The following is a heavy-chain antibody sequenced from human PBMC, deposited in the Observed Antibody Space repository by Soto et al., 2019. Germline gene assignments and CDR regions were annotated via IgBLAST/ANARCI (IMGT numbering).Heavy chain of an antibody. D-gene: IGHD3-10*01. CDR2: INGDGGIT. Sequence: EVQLVESGGGLVQPGGSLRLSCAASGFAFSTNWMHWVRQAPGKGLVWVSRINGDGGITRYAGYVKGRFTISRDNAKDTLYLQMDSLGAEDTAVYYCTKDFDSNRGYWGQGSLVTVSS. J-gene: IGHJ4*02. CDR1: GFAFSTNW. CDR3: TKDFDSNRGY. V-gene: IGHV3-74*01.